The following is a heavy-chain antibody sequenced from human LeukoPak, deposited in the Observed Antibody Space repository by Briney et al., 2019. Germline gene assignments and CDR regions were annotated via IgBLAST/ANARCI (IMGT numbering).Heavy chain of an antibody. CDR2: IIPIFGTA. CDR3: ASVNGSLNYYYYYMDV. J-gene: IGHJ6*03. D-gene: IGHD1-14*01. V-gene: IGHV1-69*06. CDR1: GGTFSSYA. Sequence: SVKVSCKASGGTFSSYAISWVRQAPGQGLEWMGGIIPIFGTANYAQKFQGRVTITADKSTSTAYMELSSLRSEDTAVYYCASVNGSLNYYYYYMDVWGKGTTVTVSS.